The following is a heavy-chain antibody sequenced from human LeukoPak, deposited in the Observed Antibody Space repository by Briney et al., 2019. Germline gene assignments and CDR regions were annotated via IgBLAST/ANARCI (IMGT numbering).Heavy chain of an antibody. Sequence: PSETLSLTCNVSGVSVSTSHWNWIRQRPGKGLEWIGCLSYTGKTDYNPSLKSRVSISLGSSNNHFSLKLTSVTAADTAVYYYSEGYFEPFDHWGQGIPVTVSS. V-gene: IGHV4-59*02. CDR3: SEGYFEPFDH. CDR1: GVSVSTSH. CDR2: LSYTGKT. D-gene: IGHD2/OR15-2a*01. J-gene: IGHJ4*02.